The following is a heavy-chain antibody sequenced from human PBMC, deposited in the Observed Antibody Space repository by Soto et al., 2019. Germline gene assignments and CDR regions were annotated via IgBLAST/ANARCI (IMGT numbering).Heavy chain of an antibody. V-gene: IGHV1-69*02. CDR1: GGTFSSYT. CDR2: IIPILGIA. J-gene: IGHJ6*03. CDR3: ARAPLYCSGGSCYLENYYYYYYMDV. D-gene: IGHD2-15*01. Sequence: EASVKVSCKASGGTFSSYTISWVRQAPGQGLEWMGRIIPILGIANYAQKFQGRVTITADKSTSTAYMELSSLRSEDTAVYYCARAPLYCSGGSCYLENYYYYYYMDVWGKGTTVTVSS.